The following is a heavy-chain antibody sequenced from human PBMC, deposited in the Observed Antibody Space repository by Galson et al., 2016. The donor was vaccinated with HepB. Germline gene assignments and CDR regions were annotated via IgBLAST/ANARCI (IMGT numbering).Heavy chain of an antibody. D-gene: IGHD3-10*01. Sequence: QSGAEVKKPGESLMISCETSGYTFINFWIAWVRQMPGKGLEWMGSICPIDSDTRYNPSFQGQVTISADKSTNTAYLQWSTLKASDTAMYFCARHGAGTVPTGWFYYYGLDVWGQGTPVTVSS. V-gene: IGHV5-51*01. CDR3: ARHGAGTVPTGWFYYYGLDV. CDR2: ICPIDSDT. CDR1: GYTFINFW. J-gene: IGHJ6*02.